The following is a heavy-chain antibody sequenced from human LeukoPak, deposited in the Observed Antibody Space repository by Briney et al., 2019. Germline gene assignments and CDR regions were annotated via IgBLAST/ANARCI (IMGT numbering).Heavy chain of an antibody. CDR1: GFNFGSYW. V-gene: IGHV3-7*05. CDR3: ARVGNYYYYGLDV. Sequence: GGSLRLSCVASGFNFGSYWMSWVRQAPGKGLEWVANIKQDGSDRYYVGSVKGRTTISRDNDKNSLYLQMFSLRAEDTAVYYCARVGNYYYYGLDVWGQGTSVTVSS. D-gene: IGHD1-26*01. J-gene: IGHJ6*02. CDR2: IKQDGSDR.